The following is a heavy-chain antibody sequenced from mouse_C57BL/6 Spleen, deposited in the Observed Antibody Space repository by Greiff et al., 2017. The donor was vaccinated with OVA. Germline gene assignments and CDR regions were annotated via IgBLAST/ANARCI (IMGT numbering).Heavy chain of an antibody. J-gene: IGHJ2*01. CDR3: ASGSSRGYYFDY. D-gene: IGHD1-1*01. CDR2: IDPSDSYT. CDR1: GYTFTSYW. Sequence: QVQLQQPGAELVMPGASVKLSCKASGYTFTSYWMHWVKQRPGQGLEWIGEIDPSDSYTNYNQKFKGKSTLTVDKSSSTAYMQLSSLTSEDSAVYYCASGSSRGYYFDYWGQGTTLTVSS. V-gene: IGHV1-69*01.